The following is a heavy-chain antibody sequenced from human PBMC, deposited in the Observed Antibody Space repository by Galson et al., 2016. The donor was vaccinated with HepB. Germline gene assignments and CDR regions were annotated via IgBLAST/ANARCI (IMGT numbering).Heavy chain of an antibody. CDR2: ISAFNANT. CDR1: GYTFTRYG. Sequence: QSGAEVKKPGASVKVSCKASGYTFTRYGISWVRQAPGQGLEWMAWISAFNANTNYAQKLQGRVTMTTDTSTSTAYMELRSLRSDDTAVCYCARDPQYYGMDVWGQGTTVTVSS. V-gene: IGHV1-18*01. CDR3: ARDPQYYGMDV. J-gene: IGHJ6*02.